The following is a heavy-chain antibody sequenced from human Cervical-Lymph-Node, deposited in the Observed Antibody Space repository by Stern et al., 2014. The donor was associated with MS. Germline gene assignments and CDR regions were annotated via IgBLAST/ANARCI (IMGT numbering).Heavy chain of an antibody. V-gene: IGHV1-8*01. J-gene: IGHJ5*02. CDR2: MNPNSGTT. D-gene: IGHD3-10*01. CDR3: ARDCKLRRFGSRGWFDH. Sequence: DQLVESGAEVKKPGASVKVSCKASGYTFTSYDINWVRQAPGQGLEWMGWMNPNSGTTGYAQKCQGRVTRPRNTSISTAYMELSSLRSEDTDVYYCARDCKLRRFGSRGWFDHWGQGTLVTVSS. CDR1: GYTFTSYD.